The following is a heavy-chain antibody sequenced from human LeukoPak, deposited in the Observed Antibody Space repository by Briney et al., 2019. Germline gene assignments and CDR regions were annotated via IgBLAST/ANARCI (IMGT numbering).Heavy chain of an antibody. V-gene: IGHV3-33*08. J-gene: IGHJ4*02. CDR3: ARSHDYGDFYFDY. D-gene: IGHD4-17*01. Sequence: GGSLRLSCAASGFTFSSYGIHWVRQAPGKGLERVAVIWYDGSNKYYADSVKGRFTISRDNSKNTPYLQMNSLRAEDTAVYYCARSHDYGDFYFDYWGQGTLVTVSS. CDR1: GFTFSSYG. CDR2: IWYDGSNK.